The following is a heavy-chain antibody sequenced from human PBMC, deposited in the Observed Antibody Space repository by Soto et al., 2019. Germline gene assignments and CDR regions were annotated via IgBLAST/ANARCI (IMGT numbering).Heavy chain of an antibody. CDR1: GFTFSSYG. Sequence: GGSLRLSCAASGFTFSSYGMHWVRQAPGKGLEWVAVIWYDGSNKYYADSVKGRFTISRDNSKNTLYLQMNSLRAEDTAVYYCAVAIPHCSSTSCIRRDYYYGMDVWGQGTTVTVSS. J-gene: IGHJ6*02. CDR2: IWYDGSNK. CDR3: AVAIPHCSSTSCIRRDYYYGMDV. D-gene: IGHD2-2*01. V-gene: IGHV3-33*01.